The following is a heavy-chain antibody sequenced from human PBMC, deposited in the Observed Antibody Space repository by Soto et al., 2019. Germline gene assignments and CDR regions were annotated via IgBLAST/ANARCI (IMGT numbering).Heavy chain of an antibody. CDR2: IAVSGGTA. V-gene: IGHV3-23*01. J-gene: IGHJ4*01. CDR3: ARGPYYYESSGFDY. CDR1: GFTFTSYV. Sequence: GGSLRLSCAASGFTFTSYVMGWVRQAPGKGLEWVSDIAVSGGTAYHAESAKGRLTISRDNSKNTLYLQMNSLRAEDTAVYYCARGPYYYESSGFDYWGHGTLVTVSS. D-gene: IGHD3-22*01.